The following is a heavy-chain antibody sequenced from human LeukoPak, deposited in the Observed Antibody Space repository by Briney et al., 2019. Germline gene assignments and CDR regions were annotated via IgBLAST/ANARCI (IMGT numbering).Heavy chain of an antibody. Sequence: GGSLRLSCAASGFTFSDYWMSWVRQAPGKGLEWVASIKQDGNGKYYVDSVKGRFTISRDNAKNSLYLQMNSLRVEDTAVYYCARDFRGNGRPYHHDSTGFFDDWGQGALVTVSS. D-gene: IGHD3-22*01. J-gene: IGHJ4*02. CDR3: ARDFRGNGRPYHHDSTGFFDD. CDR1: GFTFSDYW. CDR2: IKQDGNGK. V-gene: IGHV3-7*01.